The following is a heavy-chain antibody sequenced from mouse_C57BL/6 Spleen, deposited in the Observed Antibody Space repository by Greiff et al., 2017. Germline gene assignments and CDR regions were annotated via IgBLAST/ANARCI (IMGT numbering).Heavy chain of an antibody. CDR2: IDPSDSYT. D-gene: IGHD4-1*01. V-gene: IGHV1-50*01. J-gene: IGHJ2*01. Sequence: VQLQQPGAELVKPGASVKLSCKASGYTFTSYWMQWVKQRPGQGLEWIGEIDPSDSYTNYNQKFKGKATLTVDTSSSTAYMQLSSLTSEDSAVYYCARSGRRWGQGTTLTVSS. CDR3: ARSGRR. CDR1: GYTFTSYW.